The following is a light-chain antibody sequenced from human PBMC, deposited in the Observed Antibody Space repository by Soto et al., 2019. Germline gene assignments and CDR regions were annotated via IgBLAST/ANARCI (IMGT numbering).Light chain of an antibody. CDR1: NSDVGGYNY. CDR3: SSFTSGSTVV. Sequence: QSALTQPASVSGSPGQSITTSCTGTNSDVGGYNYVSWYQQHPGKAPKLMIYYVSNRPSGVSNRFSGSKFGNTASLTISGLQAEDEADYYCSSFTSGSTVVFGGGTQLTVL. CDR2: YVS. V-gene: IGLV2-14*01. J-gene: IGLJ2*01.